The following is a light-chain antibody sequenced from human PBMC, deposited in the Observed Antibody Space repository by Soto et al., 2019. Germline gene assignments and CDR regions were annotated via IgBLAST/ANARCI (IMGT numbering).Light chain of an antibody. Sequence: QSVLTQPPSASWTPGQRVTISCSGGSSNIGSTTVSWFQILPGTAPKLLITKTDRRPSGVPDRFSGSKSGTSGSLAISGLQSEDEAEYYCAAWDDTLNGYVFGTGTKVTVL. J-gene: IGLJ1*01. V-gene: IGLV1-44*01. CDR1: SSNIGSTT. CDR2: KTD. CDR3: AAWDDTLNGYV.